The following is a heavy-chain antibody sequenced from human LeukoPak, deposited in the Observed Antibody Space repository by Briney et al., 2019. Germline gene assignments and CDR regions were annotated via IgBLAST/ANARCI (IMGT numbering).Heavy chain of an antibody. CDR1: GGSFSNYY. V-gene: IGHV4-34*01. D-gene: IGHD1-7*01. Sequence: SETLSLTCAVYGGSFSNYYWSWIRQTPGKGMEWIGEINDSGRTNYNPSLMSRVTVSVDTSKNQFSLRLTSVTATDTAVYYCARRWNYGRNYYVDVWGKGAAVSVSS. CDR3: ARRWNYGRNYYVDV. CDR2: INDSGRT. J-gene: IGHJ6*03.